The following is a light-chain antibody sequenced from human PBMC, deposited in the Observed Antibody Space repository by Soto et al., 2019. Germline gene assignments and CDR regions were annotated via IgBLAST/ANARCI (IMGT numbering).Light chain of an antibody. CDR2: WAS. V-gene: IGKV4-1*01. CDR3: QQYYTPPWT. J-gene: IGKJ1*01. Sequence: DLVMTQYPDSLAVSLGERATINCKSSQSVFYSSNNKNYLAWYQQKPGQPPKLLIYWASTRQSGVPDRFSGSGSGTDFTLIISSLQTEDVAVYYCQQYYTPPWTFGQGTKVDIK. CDR1: QSVFYSSNNKNY.